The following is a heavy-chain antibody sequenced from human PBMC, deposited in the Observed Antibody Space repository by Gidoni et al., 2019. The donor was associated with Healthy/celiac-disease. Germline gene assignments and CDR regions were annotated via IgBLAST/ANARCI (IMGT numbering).Heavy chain of an antibody. CDR2: IWYDGSNK. V-gene: IGHV3-33*01. J-gene: IGHJ4*02. CDR3: RAVAGTDY. D-gene: IGHD6-19*01. Sequence: SSYGMHWVRQAPGKGLEWVAVIWYDGSNKYYADSVKGRFTISRDNSKNTLYLQMNSLRAEDTAVYYCRAVAGTDYWGQGTLVTVSS. CDR1: SSYG.